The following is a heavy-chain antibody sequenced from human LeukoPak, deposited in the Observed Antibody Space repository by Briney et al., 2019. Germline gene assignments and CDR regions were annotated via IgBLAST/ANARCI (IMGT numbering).Heavy chain of an antibody. Sequence: GGSLRLSCAASAFTLDDYAMHWVRQVPGKGLEWVSGISWNSGSIGYADSVKGRFTISRDNARNSLYLQMNSLRAEDTALYYCAKDSTAMVRGVDYWGQGTLVTVSS. CDR2: ISWNSGSI. V-gene: IGHV3-9*01. J-gene: IGHJ4*02. D-gene: IGHD5-18*01. CDR3: AKDSTAMVRGVDY. CDR1: AFTLDDYA.